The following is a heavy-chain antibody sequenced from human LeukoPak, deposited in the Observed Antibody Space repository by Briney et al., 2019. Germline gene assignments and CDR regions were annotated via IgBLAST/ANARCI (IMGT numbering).Heavy chain of an antibody. J-gene: IGHJ4*02. CDR3: AKALGGRGYSYGALDY. D-gene: IGHD5-18*01. CDR2: IYDSGNT. CDR1: GGSISSGGYY. Sequence: SETLSLTCIVSGGSISSGGYYWNWFRQHPENGLEWIGYIYDSGNTYYSPSLKSRVTISLDTSKNQFSLKLSSVTAADTAVYYCAKALGGRGYSYGALDYWGQGILVTVSS. V-gene: IGHV4-31*03.